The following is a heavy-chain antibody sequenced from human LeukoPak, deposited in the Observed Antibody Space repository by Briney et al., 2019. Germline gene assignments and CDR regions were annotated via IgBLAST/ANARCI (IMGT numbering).Heavy chain of an antibody. CDR2: IWYDGSNK. J-gene: IGHJ4*02. CDR3: ARDGFSSGWRPSTLDY. D-gene: IGHD6-19*01. Sequence: PGGSLRLSCAASGFTFSSYGMHWVRQAPGKGLEWVAVIWYDGSNKYYADSVKGRFTISRDNSKNTRYLQMNSLRAEDTAVYYCARDGFSSGWRPSTLDYWGQGTLVTVSS. CDR1: GFTFSSYG. V-gene: IGHV3-33*01.